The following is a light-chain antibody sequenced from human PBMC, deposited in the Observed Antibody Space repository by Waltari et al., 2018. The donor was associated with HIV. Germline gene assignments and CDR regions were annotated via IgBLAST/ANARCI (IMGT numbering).Light chain of an antibody. CDR1: KLGEKY. Sequence: SYEVTQPPSLSVSPGQTASITCSGDKLGEKYACWYQQKPGQSPILVIYADTKRPPGFPERFSASNSGNTATLTITGTQAIDEADYYCQAWDSTTRVFGGGTKLTVL. CDR2: ADT. V-gene: IGLV3-1*01. CDR3: QAWDSTTRV. J-gene: IGLJ3*02.